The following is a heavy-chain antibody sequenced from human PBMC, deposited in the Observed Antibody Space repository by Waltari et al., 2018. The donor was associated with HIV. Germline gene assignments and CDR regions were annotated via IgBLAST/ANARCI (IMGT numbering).Heavy chain of an antibody. J-gene: IGHJ6*02. Sequence: QVHLVESGGGVVQPGGSLKLSCAASGFTFSNYLMHWVRQAPGKGLEWVTFIYYDGNNKNYADSVKGQFTISRDNSKKTLYLQMNSLRHEDTAVYYCARGGLAISPAGTRLYTGMDVWGQGTTVTVSS. D-gene: IGHD6-13*01. CDR1: GFTFSNYL. CDR2: IYYDGNNK. CDR3: ARGGLAISPAGTRLYTGMDV. V-gene: IGHV3-30*02.